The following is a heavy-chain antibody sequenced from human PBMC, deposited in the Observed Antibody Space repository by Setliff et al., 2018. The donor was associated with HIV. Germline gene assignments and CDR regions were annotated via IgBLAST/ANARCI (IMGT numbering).Heavy chain of an antibody. Sequence: GGSLRLSCAASGFNFNNAWMSWVRQAPGKGLEWVGLIKSNSDGGTSDYAAAVKDRFSFSRDDSKSILYLQMNSLEIEDTAVYFCSTGPSRVSDGIADFWGPGTLVTVSS. CDR3: STGPSRVSDGIADF. J-gene: IGHJ4*02. V-gene: IGHV3-15*01. CDR2: IKSNSDGGTS. CDR1: GFNFNNAW.